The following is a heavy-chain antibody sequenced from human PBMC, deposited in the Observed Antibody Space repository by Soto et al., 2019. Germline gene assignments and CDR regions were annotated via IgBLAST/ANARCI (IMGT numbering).Heavy chain of an antibody. CDR2: IYPGDSDT. D-gene: IGHD2-15*01. Sequence: GESLKISCEGSGYSFTIFWIGHWIGWVRQMPGKGLEWVGIIYPGDSDTRYSPSFQGHVTISADKSTSTAYLQCSSLKASDTAIYYCVRAPTQQLLHPAYCEYWDKRTQVTVSS. J-gene: IGHJ4*02. CDR1: GYSFTIFWIGHW. CDR3: VRAPTQQLLHPAYCEY. V-gene: IGHV5-51*01.